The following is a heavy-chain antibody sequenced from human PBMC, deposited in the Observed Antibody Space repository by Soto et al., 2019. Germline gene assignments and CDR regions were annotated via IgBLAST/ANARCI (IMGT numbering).Heavy chain of an antibody. CDR3: ARAAKRYFDY. CDR2: IIPVLGPA. V-gene: IGHV1-69*06. Sequence: QVQLVQSGAEVKKPGSSVKVSCKTSGVTFNTFAISWVRQAPGQGPEYMGGIIPVLGPANYAQRFQGRVTITADKSTSTAYLELTNLTSEDTAVYYCARAAKRYFDYWGQGTLVTVSS. J-gene: IGHJ4*02. CDR1: GVTFNTFA.